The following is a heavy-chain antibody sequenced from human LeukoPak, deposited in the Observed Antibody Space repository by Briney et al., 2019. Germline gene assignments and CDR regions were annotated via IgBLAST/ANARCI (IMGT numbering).Heavy chain of an antibody. CDR1: GFTFSDHY. CDR2: ISDSGGST. D-gene: IGHD5-18*01. J-gene: IGHJ6*02. Sequence: PGGSLRLSCAASGFTFSDHYMDWVRQAPGKGLKWVSAISDSGGSTYYAGSVKGRFTISRDNSKNTLYLQMNSLRAEDTALYYCAKADTAMVRYEYYYGMDVWGQGTTVTVSS. CDR3: AKADTAMVRYEYYYGMDV. V-gene: IGHV3-23*01.